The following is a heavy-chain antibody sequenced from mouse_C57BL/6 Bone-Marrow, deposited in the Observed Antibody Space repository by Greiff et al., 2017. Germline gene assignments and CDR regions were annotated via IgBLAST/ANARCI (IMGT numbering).Heavy chain of an antibody. CDR1: GFTFSDYG. Sequence: EVKLVESGGGLVKPGGSLKLSCAASGFTFSDYGMHWVRQAPEKGLEWVAYISSGSSTLYYADTVTGRFTISRDNAKNTLFLQMTSLRSEDTAMYYCARRYDGSSRHFDYWGQGTTLTVSS. D-gene: IGHD1-1*01. CDR3: ARRYDGSSRHFDY. CDR2: ISSGSSTL. V-gene: IGHV5-17*01. J-gene: IGHJ2*01.